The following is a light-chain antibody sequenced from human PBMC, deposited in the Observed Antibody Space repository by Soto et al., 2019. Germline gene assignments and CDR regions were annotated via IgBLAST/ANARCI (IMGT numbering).Light chain of an antibody. V-gene: IGKV3-20*01. CDR1: QSVASNY. CDR2: AAS. CDR3: HQYGRSPIFT. J-gene: IGKJ3*01. Sequence: EIVLTQSPGTLSLSPGERATLSCRASQSVASNYLAWYQQRPGQAPRLLMYAASSRAAGVPDRFSGSGSGTYFTLTISRLEPEDFAVFFCHQYGRSPIFTFGPGTTVDIK.